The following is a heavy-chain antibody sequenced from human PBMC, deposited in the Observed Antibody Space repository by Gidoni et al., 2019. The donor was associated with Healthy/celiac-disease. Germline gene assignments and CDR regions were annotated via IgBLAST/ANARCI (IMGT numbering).Heavy chain of an antibody. J-gene: IGHJ4*02. CDR3: TTVFSIAAAGTSEY. CDR1: GFTFSNAW. D-gene: IGHD6-13*01. Sequence: EVQLVESGGGLVKPGGSLRLSCAASGFTFSNAWMSWVRQAPGKGLEWVGRIKSKTDGGTTDYAAPVKGRFTISRDDSKNTLYLQMNSLKTEDTAVYYCTTVFSIAAAGTSEYWGQGTLVTVSS. V-gene: IGHV3-15*01. CDR2: IKSKTDGGTT.